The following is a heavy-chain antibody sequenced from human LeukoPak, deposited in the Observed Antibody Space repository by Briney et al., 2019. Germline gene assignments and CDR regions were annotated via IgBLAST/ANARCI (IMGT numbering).Heavy chain of an antibody. CDR2: IRYDGSNK. V-gene: IGHV3-30*02. J-gene: IGHJ4*02. CDR3: ASRGYCSSTSCQNFDY. D-gene: IGHD2-2*01. Sequence: PGGSLRLSCAASGFTFSSYGMHWVRQAPGKGLEWVAFIRYDGSNKYYADSVKGRFTISRDNSKNTLYLQMNSLRAEDTAVYYCASRGYCSSTSCQNFDYWGQGTLVTVSS. CDR1: GFTFSSYG.